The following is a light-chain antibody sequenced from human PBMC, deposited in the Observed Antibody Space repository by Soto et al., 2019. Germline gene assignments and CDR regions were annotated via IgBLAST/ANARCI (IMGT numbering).Light chain of an antibody. Sequence: QCVLTQPASVSGSPGQSITISCTGTSSDVGGYNFVSWYQQHPGKAPRLMIYDVTNRPSGVSNRFSGSKSGNTASLTISGLQAEDEAHYYCSSYTSSSTLVFGGGTKLTVL. CDR3: SSYTSSSTLV. CDR2: DVT. V-gene: IGLV2-14*03. CDR1: SSDVGGYNF. J-gene: IGLJ2*01.